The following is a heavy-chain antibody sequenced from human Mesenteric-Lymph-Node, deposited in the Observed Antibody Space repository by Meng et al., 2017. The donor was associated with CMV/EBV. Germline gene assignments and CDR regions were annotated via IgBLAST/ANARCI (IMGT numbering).Heavy chain of an antibody. V-gene: IGHV4-34*01. Sequence: SETLSLTCAVYGGSFSGYYWSWIRQPPGKGLEWIGEINHSGSTNYNPSLKSRVTISVDTSKNQFFLKLSSVTAADTAVYYCARGVVVVLAAIKYYYYGMDVWGQGTTVTVSS. CDR1: GGSFSGYY. CDR3: ARGVVVVLAAIKYYYYGMDV. J-gene: IGHJ6*02. CDR2: INHSGST. D-gene: IGHD2-2*01.